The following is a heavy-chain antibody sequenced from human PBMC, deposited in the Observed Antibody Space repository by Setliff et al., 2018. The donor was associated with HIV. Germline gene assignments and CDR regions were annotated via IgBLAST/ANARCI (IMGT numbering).Heavy chain of an antibody. Sequence: PGGSLRLSCAASGFTFSSYAMSWVRQAPGKGLEWVSGISGRGGSTYYADSVKGRFTISRDNSKHTLYLQMNSLRAEDTAVYYCAKQYYYDSSGYLPISYYFDYWGQGLLVTVSS. J-gene: IGHJ4*02. CDR3: AKQYYYDSSGYLPISYYFDY. CDR2: ISGRGGST. D-gene: IGHD3-22*01. V-gene: IGHV3-23*01. CDR1: GFTFSSYA.